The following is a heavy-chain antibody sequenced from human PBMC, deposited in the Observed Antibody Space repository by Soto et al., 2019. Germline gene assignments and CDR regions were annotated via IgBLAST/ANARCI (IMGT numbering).Heavy chain of an antibody. D-gene: IGHD2-8*02. V-gene: IGHV3-23*01. J-gene: IGHJ3*02. CDR3: AKATATGGGAFDI. CDR1: GFTFSGYP. CDR2: ILVGGNT. Sequence: PGGSLRLSCAASGFTFSGYPMSWVRQAPGKGLEWVSTILVGGNTYYADSVKGRFTISRDNSKNTLYLQMNSPTAGDTAVYYCAKATATGGGAFDICGQGTMVTVSS.